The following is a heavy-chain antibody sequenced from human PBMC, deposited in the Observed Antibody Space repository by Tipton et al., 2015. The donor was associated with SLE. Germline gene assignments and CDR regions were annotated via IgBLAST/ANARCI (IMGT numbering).Heavy chain of an antibody. D-gene: IGHD3-22*01. CDR1: GFTFSDYY. CDR3: ARALTRGYYDSSGSVDY. CDR2: ISGSGRTI. Sequence: SLRLSCAASGFTFSDYYMTWIRQAPGKGLEWVSYISGSGRTIYYAASVKGRFTISRDNAKNSLYLQMNSLRAEDTAVYYCARALTRGYYDSSGSVDYWGQGTLVTVSS. J-gene: IGHJ4*02. V-gene: IGHV3-11*01.